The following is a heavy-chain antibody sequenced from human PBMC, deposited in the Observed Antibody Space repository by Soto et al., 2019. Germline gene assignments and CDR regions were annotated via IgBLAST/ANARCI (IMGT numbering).Heavy chain of an antibody. J-gene: IGHJ4*02. CDR3: ARHYCSGTTCYEFEY. Sequence: SETLSLTCAVYCGSFRGYYWSWIRQPPGKGLEWIGEINHSGSTNYNPSLKSRVTMSVDTSKNQFSLKLSSVTAADTAVYYCARHYCSGTTCYEFEYWGQGTQVTVSS. D-gene: IGHD2-2*01. V-gene: IGHV4-34*01. CDR2: INHSGST. CDR1: CGSFRGYY.